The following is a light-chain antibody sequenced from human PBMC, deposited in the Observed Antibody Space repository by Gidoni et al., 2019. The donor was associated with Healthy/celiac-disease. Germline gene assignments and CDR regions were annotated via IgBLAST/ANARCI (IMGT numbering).Light chain of an antibody. CDR1: SSDVGGYNY. J-gene: IGLJ3*02. V-gene: IGLV2-14*01. CDR2: DVS. Sequence: QSALPQPASVSGSPGQSITISCTGTSSDVGGYNYVSWYQQHPGKAPKLMIYDVSNRPSGVSNRFSGSKSGNTASLTISGLQAEDEADYYCRSYTSSSTWVFGGGTKLTVL. CDR3: RSYTSSSTWV.